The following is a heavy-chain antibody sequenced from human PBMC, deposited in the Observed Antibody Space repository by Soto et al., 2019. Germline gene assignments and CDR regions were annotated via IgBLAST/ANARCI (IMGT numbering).Heavy chain of an antibody. J-gene: IGHJ4*02. CDR3: TTAVSSGTIDY. CDR2: IKSKIDGGTT. Sequence: EVQLVESGGGLVKPGGSLRLYCAASGFTFINAWMYWVRQARGKGLEWVGLIKSKIDGGTTDYVGPVKGRFTISRDDSKTTLYLQLNSLKTEDPAVYYCTTAVSSGTIDYWGQGTLVTVSS. V-gene: IGHV3-15*01. CDR1: GFTFINAW. D-gene: IGHD3-10*01.